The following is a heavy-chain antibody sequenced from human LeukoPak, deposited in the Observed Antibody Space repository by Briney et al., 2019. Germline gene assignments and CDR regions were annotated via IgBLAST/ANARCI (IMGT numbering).Heavy chain of an antibody. Sequence: ASVKVSCKASGYTFTSYGISWVRQAPGQGLEWMGWISAYNGNTNYAQKFQGRVTMTRNTSISTAYMELSSLRSEDTAVYYCARGYYGDYSLDYWGQGTLVTVSS. CDR1: GYTFTSYG. V-gene: IGHV1-18*01. CDR3: ARGYYGDYSLDY. CDR2: ISAYNGNT. D-gene: IGHD4-17*01. J-gene: IGHJ4*02.